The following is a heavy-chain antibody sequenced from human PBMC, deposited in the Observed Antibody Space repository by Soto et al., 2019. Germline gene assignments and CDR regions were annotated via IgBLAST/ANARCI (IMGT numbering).Heavy chain of an antibody. CDR3: ARGRHGDY. Sequence: QVHLVQSGAEVKKPGASVKVSCQGSGYAFTTYGITWVRQAPGQGLEWMGWISAHNGNTNYAQKLQGRVTVTRDTSTSTAYMELRSLRYYDTAVYYCARGRHGDYWGQGALVTVSS. CDR1: GYAFTTYG. J-gene: IGHJ4*02. V-gene: IGHV1-18*01. CDR2: ISAHNGNT.